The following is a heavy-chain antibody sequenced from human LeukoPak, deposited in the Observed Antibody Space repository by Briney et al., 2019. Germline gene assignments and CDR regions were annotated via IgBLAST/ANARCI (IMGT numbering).Heavy chain of an antibody. CDR2: INPSGGST. D-gene: IGHD3-10*01. CDR1: GYTFTSYY. CDR3: ARDVEYYYGSGRESEIPRGLAY. V-gene: IGHV1-46*01. J-gene: IGHJ4*02. Sequence: GASVKVSCKASGYTFTSYYMHWVRQAPGQGLEWMGIINPSGGSTSYAQKFQGRVTMTRDTSTSTVYMELSSLRSEDTAVYYCARDVEYYYGSGRESEIPRGLAYWGQGTLVTVSS.